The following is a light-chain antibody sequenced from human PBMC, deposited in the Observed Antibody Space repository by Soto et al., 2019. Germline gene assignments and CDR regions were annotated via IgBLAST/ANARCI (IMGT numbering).Light chain of an antibody. CDR2: AAS. Sequence: DIQMTQSPSSLSASVGDRVTITCRASQGISSFLAWYQQKPGKVAKLLIYAASTLQSGVPSRFSGRGYGTDFTLTISSLQPEDVATYHYQKYDSALWTFGQGTKVEIK. CDR1: QGISSF. V-gene: IGKV1-27*01. J-gene: IGKJ1*01. CDR3: QKYDSALWT.